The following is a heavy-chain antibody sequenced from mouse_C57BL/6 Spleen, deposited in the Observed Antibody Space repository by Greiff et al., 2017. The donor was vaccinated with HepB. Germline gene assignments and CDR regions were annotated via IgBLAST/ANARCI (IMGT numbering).Heavy chain of an antibody. Sequence: EVQLQQSGPELVKPGASVKISCKASGYTFTDYYMNWVKQSHGKSLEWIGDINPNYGTTSYNQKFKGKATLTVDQSSSTAYMQLNSLTSEDSAVYYCAREGYYGSSPFAYWGQGTLVTVSA. J-gene: IGHJ3*01. D-gene: IGHD1-1*01. V-gene: IGHV1-26*01. CDR1: GYTFTDYY. CDR2: INPNYGTT. CDR3: AREGYYGSSPFAY.